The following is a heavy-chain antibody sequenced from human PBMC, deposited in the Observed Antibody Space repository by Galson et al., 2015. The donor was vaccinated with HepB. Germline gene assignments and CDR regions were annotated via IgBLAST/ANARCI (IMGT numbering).Heavy chain of an antibody. V-gene: IGHV1-58*02. J-gene: IGHJ6*02. CDR2: IVVGSGNT. CDR1: GFTFTSSA. Sequence: SVKVSCKASGFTFTSSAMQWVRQARGQRLEWIGWIVVGSGNTNYAQKFQERVTITRDMSTSTAYMELSSLRSEDTAVYYCAASGYYYDSSGYGVSDYGMDVWGQGTTVTVSS. D-gene: IGHD3-22*01. CDR3: AASGYYYDSSGYGVSDYGMDV.